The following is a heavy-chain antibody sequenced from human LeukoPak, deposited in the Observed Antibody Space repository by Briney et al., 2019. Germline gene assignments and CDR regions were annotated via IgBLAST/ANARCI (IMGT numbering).Heavy chain of an antibody. CDR1: GFTFSSYA. J-gene: IGHJ4*02. CDR2: ISGSGGST. Sequence: GGSLGLSCAASGFTFSSYAMSWVRQAPGKGLEWVSAISGSGGSTYYADSVKGRFTISRDNSKNTLYLQMNSLRAEDTAVYYCAKDLKERGPYSSSWYLFDYWGQGTLVTVSS. CDR3: AKDLKERGPYSSSWYLFDY. D-gene: IGHD6-13*01. V-gene: IGHV3-23*01.